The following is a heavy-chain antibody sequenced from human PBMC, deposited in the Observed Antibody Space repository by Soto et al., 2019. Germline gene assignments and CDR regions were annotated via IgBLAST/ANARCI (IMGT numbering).Heavy chain of an antibody. CDR2: ISGSGGST. D-gene: IGHD3-9*01. CDR3: AKGYDILTGYNQIPDQNYYYYGMDV. Sequence: GGSLRLSCAASGFTFSSYAMSWVRQAPGKGLEWVSAISGSGGSTYYADSVKGRFTISRDNSKKTLYLQMNSLRAEDTAVYYCAKGYDILTGYNQIPDQNYYYYGMDVWGQGTTVTVSS. V-gene: IGHV3-23*01. J-gene: IGHJ6*02. CDR1: GFTFSSYA.